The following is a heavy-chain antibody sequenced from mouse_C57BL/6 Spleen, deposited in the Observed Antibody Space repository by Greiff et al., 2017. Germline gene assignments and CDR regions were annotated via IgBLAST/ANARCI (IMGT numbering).Heavy chain of an antibody. J-gene: IGHJ3*01. Sequence: EVMLVESGEGLVKPGGSLKLSCAASGFTFSSYAMSWVRQTPEKRLEWVAYISSGGDYIYYADTVKGRFTISRDNVRNTLYLQMSSLKSEDTAMYYCTRDYGGEAWFAYWGQGTLVTVSA. V-gene: IGHV5-9-1*02. CDR2: ISSGGDYI. D-gene: IGHD1-2*01. CDR3: TRDYGGEAWFAY. CDR1: GFTFSSYA.